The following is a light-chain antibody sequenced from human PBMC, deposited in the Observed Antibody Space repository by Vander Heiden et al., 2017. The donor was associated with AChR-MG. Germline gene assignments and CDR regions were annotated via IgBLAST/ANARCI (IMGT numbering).Light chain of an antibody. V-gene: IGLV8-61*01. CDR3: VLYMGSGSWV. CDR1: PGSVSTNYY. Sequence: QTVVTQAPSFSVSPGGTVTLTCGLSPGSVSTNYYPSWYQQTPGQAPRTLIYNTNTRSSGVPDRFSGSILGNKAALTITGAQADDESDYYCVLYMGSGSWVFGGGTKLTVL. CDR2: NTN. J-gene: IGLJ3*02.